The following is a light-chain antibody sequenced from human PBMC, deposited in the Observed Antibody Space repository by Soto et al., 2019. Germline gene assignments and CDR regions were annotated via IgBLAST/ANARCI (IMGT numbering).Light chain of an antibody. Sequence: DIVLTQSPATLSLSPGERATLSCGASQSLSSSYLAWYHQKPGLAPRLLIYDASSRATGIPDRFSGSGSGTDFTLTISRLEPEDFAVYYCQQYGSSPFTFGQGTKLEIK. CDR2: DAS. V-gene: IGKV3D-20*01. J-gene: IGKJ2*01. CDR1: QSLSSSY. CDR3: QQYGSSPFT.